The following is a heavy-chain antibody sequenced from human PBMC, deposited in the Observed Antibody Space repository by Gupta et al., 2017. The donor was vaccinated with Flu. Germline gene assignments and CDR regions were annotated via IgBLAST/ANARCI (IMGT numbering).Heavy chain of an antibody. CDR2: IGTAGDT. D-gene: IGHD3-22*01. CDR1: GFTFSSYD. Sequence: EVQLVESGGGLVQPGGSLRLSCAASGFTFSSYDMHWVRQATGKGLEWVSAIGTAGDTYYPGSVKGRFTISRENAKNSLYLQMNSLRAGDTAVYYCARGSRADSSGYYYPYGMDVWGQGTTVTVSS. V-gene: IGHV3-13*01. CDR3: ARGSRADSSGYYYPYGMDV. J-gene: IGHJ6*02.